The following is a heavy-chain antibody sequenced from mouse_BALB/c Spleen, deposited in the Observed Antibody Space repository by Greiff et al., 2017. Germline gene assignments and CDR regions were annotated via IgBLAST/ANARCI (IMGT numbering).Heavy chain of an antibody. CDR1: GYSITSDYA. V-gene: IGHV3-2*02. Sequence: EVKLMESGPGLVKPSQSLSLTCTVTGYSITSDYAWNWIRQFPGNKLEWMGYISYSGSTSYNPSLKSRISITRDTSKNQFFLQLNSVTTEDTATYYCARSDYGSSYYWYFDVWGAGTTVTVSS. J-gene: IGHJ1*01. CDR3: ARSDYGSSYYWYFDV. D-gene: IGHD1-1*01. CDR2: ISYSGST.